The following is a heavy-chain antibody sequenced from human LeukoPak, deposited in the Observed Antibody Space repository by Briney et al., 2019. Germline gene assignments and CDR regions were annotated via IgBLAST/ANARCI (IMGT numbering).Heavy chain of an antibody. Sequence: SETLSLTCAVYGGSFSGYYWSWIRQPPGRGLEWIGEINHSGSTNYNPSLKSRVTISVDTSKNQFSLKLSSVTAADTAVYYCARGKTAVAGTVYYYYGMDVWGQGTTVTVSS. CDR2: INHSGST. CDR1: GGSFSGYY. D-gene: IGHD6-19*01. CDR3: ARGKTAVAGTVYYYYGMDV. V-gene: IGHV4-34*01. J-gene: IGHJ6*02.